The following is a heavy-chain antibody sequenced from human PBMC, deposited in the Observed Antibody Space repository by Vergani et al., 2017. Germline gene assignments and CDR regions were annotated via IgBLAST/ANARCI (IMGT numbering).Heavy chain of an antibody. V-gene: IGHV3-23*01. CDR2: ISGSGGST. J-gene: IGHJ6*02. CDR1: GFTFSSYA. CDR3: ARGYVVPAARYYYYGMDV. D-gene: IGHD2-2*01. Sequence: EVQLLESGGGLVQPGGSLRLSCAASGFTFSSYAMSWVRQAPGKGLEWVSAISGSGGSTYYADSVKGRFTISRDNSKNTLYLQMNSLRAADTAVYYCARGYVVPAARYYYYGMDVWGQGTTVTVSS.